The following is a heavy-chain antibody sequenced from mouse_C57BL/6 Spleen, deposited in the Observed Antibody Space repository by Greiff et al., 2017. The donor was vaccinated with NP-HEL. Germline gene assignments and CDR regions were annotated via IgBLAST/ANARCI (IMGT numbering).Heavy chain of an antibody. D-gene: IGHD4-1*01. J-gene: IGHJ2*01. V-gene: IGHV3-6*01. CDR2: ISYDGSN. CDR1: GYSITSGYY. Sequence: EESGPGLVKPSQSLSLTCSVTGYSITSGYYWNWIRQFPGNKLEWMGYISYDGSNNYNPSLKNRISITRDTSKNQFFLKLNSVTTEDTATYYCAREGNWENYFDYWGQGTTLTVSS. CDR3: AREGNWENYFDY.